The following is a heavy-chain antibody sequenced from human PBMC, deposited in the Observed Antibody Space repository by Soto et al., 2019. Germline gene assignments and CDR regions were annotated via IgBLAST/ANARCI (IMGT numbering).Heavy chain of an antibody. D-gene: IGHD3-10*01. CDR2: INQGGSEI. V-gene: IGHV3-7*01. CDR1: GFAFNSYW. J-gene: IGHJ5*02. CDR3: ATDTAGTIS. Sequence: EVQLVESGGGLVQPGGSLRLSCAASGFAFNSYWMSWVRQAPGKGLEGVANINQGGSEIYYVDSVKGRFTISRDNAKNSLYLEMNSRRAEDTAVYYCATDTAGTISWGQGTLVTVSS.